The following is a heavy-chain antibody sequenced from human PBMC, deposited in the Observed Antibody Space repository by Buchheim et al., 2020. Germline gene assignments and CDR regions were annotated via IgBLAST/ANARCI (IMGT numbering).Heavy chain of an antibody. D-gene: IGHD2-2*01. V-gene: IGHV4-30-2*01. Sequence: QLQLQVSGSGLVRPSQTLSLTCAVSGGSISSGGYSWSWIRQPPGKGLEWIGYIYHSESTYYNPSLKSRVTISVDRSKNQFSLKLSSVTAADTAVYYCARTVVPAARSGYYYYGMDVWGQGTT. CDR1: GGSISSGGYS. CDR3: ARTVVPAARSGYYYYGMDV. J-gene: IGHJ6*02. CDR2: IYHSEST.